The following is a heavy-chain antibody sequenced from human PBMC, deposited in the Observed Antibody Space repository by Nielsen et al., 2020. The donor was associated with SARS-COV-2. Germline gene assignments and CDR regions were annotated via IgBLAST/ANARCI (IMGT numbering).Heavy chain of an antibody. Sequence: GESLKISCAASGFTFSDYWMHWVRQGPGKGLVWVSRINSDGSSINYADSVKGRFTISRDNAKNSLYLQMNSLRAEDTAVYYCARSLGGPIYYYFYMDVWGKGTTVTVSS. V-gene: IGHV3-74*01. J-gene: IGHJ6*03. D-gene: IGHD3-16*01. CDR3: ARSLGGPIYYYFYMDV. CDR2: INSDGSSI. CDR1: GFTFSDYW.